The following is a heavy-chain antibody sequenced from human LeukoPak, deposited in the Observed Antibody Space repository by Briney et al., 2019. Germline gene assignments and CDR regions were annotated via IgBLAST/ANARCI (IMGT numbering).Heavy chain of an antibody. J-gene: IGHJ3*02. V-gene: IGHV3-49*03. Sequence: PGGSLRLSCTASGFTFGDYAMSWFRQAPGKGLEWVGFIRSKAYGGTTEYAASVKGRFTISRDDSKSIAYLQMNSLKTEDTAVYYCTRDPIAVADYNDAFDIWGQGTMVTVSS. CDR1: GFTFGDYA. CDR3: TRDPIAVADYNDAFDI. CDR2: IRSKAYGGTT. D-gene: IGHD6-19*01.